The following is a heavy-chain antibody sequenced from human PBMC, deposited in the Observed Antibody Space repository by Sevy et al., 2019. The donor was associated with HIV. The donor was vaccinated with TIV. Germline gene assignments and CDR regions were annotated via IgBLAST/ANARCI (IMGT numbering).Heavy chain of an antibody. V-gene: IGHV3-30*18. CDR1: GFSFSSYG. Sequence: GGSLRLSCAASGFSFSSYGMHWVRQAPGRGLEWVALISYDGSNEDYADSVKGRFTISRDNYKNTLYLQMNSLRAEDTAVYYCAKDSSYCSGGSCNSEYFQHWGQSTLVTVSS. CDR3: AKDSSYCSGGSCNSEYFQH. D-gene: IGHD2-15*01. CDR2: ISYDGSNE. J-gene: IGHJ1*01.